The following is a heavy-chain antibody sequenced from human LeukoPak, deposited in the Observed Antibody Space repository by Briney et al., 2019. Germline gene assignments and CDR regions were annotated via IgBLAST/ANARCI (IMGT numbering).Heavy chain of an antibody. J-gene: IGHJ5*02. CDR1: GFTFSSYS. Sequence: PGGSLRLSCAASGFTFSSYSMNWVRQAPGKGLVWVSRINSDGSSTYYADSVKGRFTISRDNAKNTLYLQMNSLRAEDTAVYYCARGSGWFDPWGQGTLVTVSS. CDR3: ARGSGWFDP. CDR2: INSDGSST. D-gene: IGHD3-10*01. V-gene: IGHV3-74*01.